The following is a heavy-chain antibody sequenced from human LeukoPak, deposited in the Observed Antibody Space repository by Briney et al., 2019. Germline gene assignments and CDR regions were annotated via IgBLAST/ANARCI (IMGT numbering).Heavy chain of an antibody. CDR1: GGSFSAYY. CDR3: ARGRFWSFDI. D-gene: IGHD3-3*01. CDR2: INDRATT. J-gene: IGHJ3*02. Sequence: SETLSLTCAVSGGSFSAYYWIWIRQIPGKGLEWIGEINDRATTNYNPSLKSRVTMSVRTSTTQFTLKLTSVTAADTDLYFCARGRFWSFDIWGQGTMVTVSS. V-gene: IGHV4-34*01.